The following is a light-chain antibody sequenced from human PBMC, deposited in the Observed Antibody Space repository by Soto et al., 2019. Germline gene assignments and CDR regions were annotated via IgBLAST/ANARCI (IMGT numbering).Light chain of an antibody. CDR1: SSNIGSNT. V-gene: IGLV1-44*01. Sequence: QSVLTQPPSASGTPGQRVTIACSGSSSNIGSNTVTWYQHLPGTAPKLLIYSNSQRPSGVPDRFSGSKSGTSASLAISGLQSEDEADYYCAAWDDSLNGYVFGTGTKVTVL. J-gene: IGLJ1*01. CDR2: SNS. CDR3: AAWDDSLNGYV.